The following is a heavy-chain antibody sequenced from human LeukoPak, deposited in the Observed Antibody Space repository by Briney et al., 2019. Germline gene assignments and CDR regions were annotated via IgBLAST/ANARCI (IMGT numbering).Heavy chain of an antibody. CDR2: IYHSGGT. D-gene: IGHD2-2*01. V-gene: IGHV4-30-2*01. CDR1: GGSISSGGYS. Sequence: SETLSLTCAVSGGSISSGGYSWSWIRQPPGKGLEWIGYIYHSGGTYYNPSLKSRVTISVDTSKNQFSLKLSSVTAADTAVYYCARGVGTIVVVPAAKVGWFDPWGQGTLVAVSS. CDR3: ARGVGTIVVVPAAKVGWFDP. J-gene: IGHJ5*02.